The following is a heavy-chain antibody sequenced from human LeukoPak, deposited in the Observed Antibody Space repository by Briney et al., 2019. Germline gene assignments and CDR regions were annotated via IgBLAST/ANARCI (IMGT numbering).Heavy chain of an antibody. V-gene: IGHV4-59*08. CDR1: GGSISSYY. CDR2: IYYSGST. D-gene: IGHD6-13*01. CDR3: ARHGIVDSSRKYYFDY. J-gene: IGHJ4*02. Sequence: SETLSLTCTVSGGSISSYYWSWIRQPPGKGLEWIGYIYYSGSTNYNPSLKSRVTISVDTSKNQFSLNLNSVTAEDTAVYFCARHGIVDSSRKYYFDYWGQGTLVTVSS.